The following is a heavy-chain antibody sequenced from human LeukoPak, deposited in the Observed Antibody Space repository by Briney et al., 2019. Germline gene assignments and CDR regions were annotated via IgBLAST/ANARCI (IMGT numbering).Heavy chain of an antibody. J-gene: IGHJ6*02. Sequence: PSQTLSLTCAISGDSVSSNTAAWNWVRQSPSRGLEWLGRTYYRSKWYYDYATSVSSRIAINPDTSKNLFSLQLNSVTPEDTAVYYCARDPGYYYAIDVWGQGTTVTVSS. CDR2: TYYRSKWYY. D-gene: IGHD2-15*01. CDR3: ARDPGYYYAIDV. CDR1: GDSVSSNTAA. V-gene: IGHV6-1*01.